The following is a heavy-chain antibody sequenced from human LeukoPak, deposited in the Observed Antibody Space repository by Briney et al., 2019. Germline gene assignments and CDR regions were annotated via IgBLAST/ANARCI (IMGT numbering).Heavy chain of an antibody. CDR1: GYTFTSYG. Sequence: ASVKVSCKASGYTFTSYGISWVRQAPGQGLEWMGWISAYNGNTNYAQKLQGRVTMTTDTSTSTAYMELRSLRSDDTAVYYCARDLGGDAYYYDRSCYTRWGQGTLVTVSS. V-gene: IGHV1-18*01. D-gene: IGHD3-22*01. CDR2: ISAYNGNT. CDR3: ARDLGGDAYYYDRSCYTR. J-gene: IGHJ4*02.